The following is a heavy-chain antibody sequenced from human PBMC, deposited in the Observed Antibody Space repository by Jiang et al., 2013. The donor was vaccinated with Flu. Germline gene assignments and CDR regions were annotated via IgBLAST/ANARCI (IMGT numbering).Heavy chain of an antibody. CDR1: GGSISSYY. CDR2: LLQWEH. D-gene: IGHD3-10*02. CDR3: ARVVRGAFDI. Sequence: GLVKPSETLSLTCTVSGGSISSYYWSWIRQPPGKGLEWIGYLLQWEHQLQPSLKSRVTVSVDTSKNQFSLKLSSVTAADTAVYYCARVVRGAFDIWGQGTMVTVSS. J-gene: IGHJ3*02. V-gene: IGHV4-59*01.